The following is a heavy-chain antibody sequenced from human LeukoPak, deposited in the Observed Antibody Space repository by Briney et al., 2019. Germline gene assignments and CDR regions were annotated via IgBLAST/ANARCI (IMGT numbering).Heavy chain of an antibody. Sequence: PSETLSLTCAVYGESFSGYYWSWIRQPPGKGLEWIGEINHSGSTNYNPSLKSRVTISVDTSKNQFSLKLSSVTAADTAVYYCARGPAADYWGQGTLVTVSS. CDR3: ARGPAADY. V-gene: IGHV4-34*01. D-gene: IGHD2-15*01. J-gene: IGHJ4*02. CDR1: GESFSGYY. CDR2: INHSGST.